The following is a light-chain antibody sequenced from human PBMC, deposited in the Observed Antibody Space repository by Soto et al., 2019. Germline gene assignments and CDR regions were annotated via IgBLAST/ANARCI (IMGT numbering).Light chain of an antibody. Sequence: QSAPTQPASVSGSPGQSITISCTGTSSDVGSYNLVSWYQHHPGKAPKFIIYEDNKRPSGVSNRFSGSKSGNTASLTISGLQAEDEADYYCCAFVRSNALLFGGGTQLTV. CDR1: SSDVGSYNL. CDR3: CAFVRSNALL. J-gene: IGLJ2*01. V-gene: IGLV2-23*01. CDR2: EDN.